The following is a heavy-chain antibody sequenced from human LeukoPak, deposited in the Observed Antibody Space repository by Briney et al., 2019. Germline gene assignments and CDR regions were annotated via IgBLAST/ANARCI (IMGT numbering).Heavy chain of an antibody. CDR3: ARGVPVPFLEWFKSHNWFDP. D-gene: IGHD3-3*01. J-gene: IGHJ5*02. Sequence: SETLSLTCAVYGGSFSGYYWSWIRQPPGKGLEWIGEINHIGSTNYNPSLKSRVPISVDRSKTQFSLKLSSVTAADTAVYYCARGVPVPFLEWFKSHNWFDPWGQGTLVTVSS. CDR1: GGSFSGYY. CDR2: INHIGST. V-gene: IGHV4-34*01.